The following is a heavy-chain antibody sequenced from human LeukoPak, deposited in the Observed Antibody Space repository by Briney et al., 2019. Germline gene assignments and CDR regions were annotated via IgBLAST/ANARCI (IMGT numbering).Heavy chain of an antibody. CDR2: IYYSGST. D-gene: IGHD1-14*01. V-gene: IGHV4-31*03. Sequence: PSETLSLTCTVSGGSISSGGYYWSWIRQHPGKGLEWIGYIYYSGSTYYNPSLKSRVTISVDTSKNQFSLKLSSVTAADTAVYYCARGRANNPFDYWGQGTLVTVSS. CDR1: GGSISSGGYY. J-gene: IGHJ4*02. CDR3: ARGRANNPFDY.